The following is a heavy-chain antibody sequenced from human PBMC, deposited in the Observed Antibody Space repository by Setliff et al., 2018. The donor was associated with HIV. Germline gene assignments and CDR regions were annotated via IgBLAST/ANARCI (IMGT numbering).Heavy chain of an antibody. D-gene: IGHD1-1*01. Sequence: ASVKVSCKSSGYTFTDYFMHWVRQAPGQGLEGMGWISPDNANTRISQKFRGSVTMTRDRSINTAYMEFTGLTSADTAVYYCARQLSNSFDYWGQGTLVTVSS. CDR1: GYTFTDYF. CDR2: ISPDNANT. V-gene: IGHV1-2*02. J-gene: IGHJ4*02. CDR3: ARQLSNSFDY.